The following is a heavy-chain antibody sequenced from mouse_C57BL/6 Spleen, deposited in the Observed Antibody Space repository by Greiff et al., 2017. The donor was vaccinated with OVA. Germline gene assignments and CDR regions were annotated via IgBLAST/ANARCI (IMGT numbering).Heavy chain of an antibody. CDR1: GFTFSSYA. J-gene: IGHJ4*01. CDR2: ISDGGSYT. CDR3: ARADYYGSSYDAMDY. V-gene: IGHV5-4*03. D-gene: IGHD1-1*01. Sequence: DVKLVESGGGLVKPGGSLKLSCAASGFTFSSYAMSWVRQTPEKRLEWVATISDGGSYTYYPDNVKGRFTISRDNAKNNLYLQMSHLKSEDTAMYYCARADYYGSSYDAMDYWGQGTSVTVSS.